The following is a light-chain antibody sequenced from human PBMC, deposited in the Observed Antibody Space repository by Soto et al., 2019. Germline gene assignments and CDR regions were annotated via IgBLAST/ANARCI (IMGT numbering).Light chain of an antibody. CDR3: SAYTAIRNLG. CDR2: EVR. J-gene: IGLJ3*02. V-gene: IGLV2-14*01. CDR1: MRDVGAYNL. Sequence: QSVLTQPASVSGSAGQSITISCSGTMRDVGAYNLVSWYQQHPGTAPKLIIYEVRNRPSGISSRFSGSRSGNTASLTISGLQPEDEGDYYCSAYTAIRNLGFGGGTKLTVL.